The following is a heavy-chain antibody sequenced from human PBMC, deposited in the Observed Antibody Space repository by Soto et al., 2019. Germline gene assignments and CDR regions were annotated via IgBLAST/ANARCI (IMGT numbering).Heavy chain of an antibody. V-gene: IGHV3-15*07. CDR2: IKSKTDGGTT. J-gene: IGHJ6*03. D-gene: IGHD5-12*01. Sequence: EVQLVESGGGLVKPGGSLRLSCAASGFTFSNAWMNWVRQAPGKGLEWVGRIKSKTDGGTTDYAASVKGRFTISRDDSKNTLYLQMNSLKTEDTAVYYCTTDDSGYDYYYYYYMDVWGKGTTVTVSS. CDR3: TTDDSGYDYYYYYYMDV. CDR1: GFTFSNAW.